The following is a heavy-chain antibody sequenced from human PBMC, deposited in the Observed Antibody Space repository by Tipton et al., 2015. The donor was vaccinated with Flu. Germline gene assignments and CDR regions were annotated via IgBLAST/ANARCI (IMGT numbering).Heavy chain of an antibody. Sequence: TLSLTCGVSGDSIRSSNYYWGWIRQPPGKGLEWIGNTFHSGNTYLNPSLKSRVTISVDTSKNQFSLKLTSVTAADTAVYYCARDRWEYASGFDSWGQGTLVTVSP. V-gene: IGHV4-39*07. CDR2: TFHSGNT. CDR1: GDSIRSSNYY. CDR3: ARDRWEYASGFDS. J-gene: IGHJ4*02. D-gene: IGHD2-2*01.